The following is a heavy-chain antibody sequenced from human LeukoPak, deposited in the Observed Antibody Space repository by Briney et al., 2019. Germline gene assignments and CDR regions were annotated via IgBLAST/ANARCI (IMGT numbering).Heavy chain of an antibody. CDR3: ARGRTRTGVLGY. V-gene: IGHV1-69*13. Sequence: ASVKVSCKASGGTFSSYAISWVRQAPGQGLEWMGGIIPIFGTANYAQKFQGRVTITADESTSTAYMELSSLRSEDTAVYCCARGRTRTGVLGYWGQGTLVTVSS. J-gene: IGHJ4*02. CDR2: IIPIFGTA. CDR1: GGTFSSYA. D-gene: IGHD7-27*01.